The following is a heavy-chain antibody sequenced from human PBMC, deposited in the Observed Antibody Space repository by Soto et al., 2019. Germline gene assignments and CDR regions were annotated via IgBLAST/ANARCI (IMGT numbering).Heavy chain of an antibody. CDR2: SYYSGIT. V-gene: IGHV4-39*01. CDR1: GGSISNSDYY. J-gene: IGHJ5*02. Sequence: QLQLQESGPGLVKPSETLSLTCTVSGGSISNSDYYWGWIRQSPGKGLEWIGTSYYSGITYYSPSLKGRVAISVDTSKNQFSLKLGSVTVADTAVYYCVRNVVADYGDHVGWFDPWGQGTLVTVSS. D-gene: IGHD4-17*01. CDR3: VRNVVADYGDHVGWFDP.